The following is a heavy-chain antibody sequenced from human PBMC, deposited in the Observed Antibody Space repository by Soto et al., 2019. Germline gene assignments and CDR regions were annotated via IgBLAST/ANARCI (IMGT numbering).Heavy chain of an antibody. J-gene: IGHJ6*02. CDR2: IKSKTDGGTT. V-gene: IGHV3-15*07. D-gene: IGHD2-2*01. CDR3: TSGSDVVPAGYDV. CDR1: GFTFRNAW. Sequence: GGSLRLSWAASGFTFRNAWMNWVRLAPGKGLEWVGRIKSKTDGGTTDYAAPVKGRFTISRDDSKNTLYLQMNSLKTEDTAVYYGTSGSDVVPAGYDVWGQGNTVTVSS.